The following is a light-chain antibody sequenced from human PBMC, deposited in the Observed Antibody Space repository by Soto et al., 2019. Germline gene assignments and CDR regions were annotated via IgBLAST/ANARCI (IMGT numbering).Light chain of an antibody. J-gene: IGKJ4*01. V-gene: IGKV1-5*01. CDR2: DAS. Sequence: IQLTQSPSSLSASVGDSVTITCRASQSLDRWLAWYQQKPGRVPKVLIYDASNLESGVPSRFSGSGYGTEFTLTISSLQPDDFATYYCQQYNSWQLTFGGGTKVDIK. CDR3: QQYNSWQLT. CDR1: QSLDRW.